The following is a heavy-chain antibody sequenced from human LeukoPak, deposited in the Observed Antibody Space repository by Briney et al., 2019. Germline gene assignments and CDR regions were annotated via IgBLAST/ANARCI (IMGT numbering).Heavy chain of an antibody. CDR2: INQDGSEN. V-gene: IGHV3-7*01. CDR3: ARLVNNAFDI. CDR1: RFAFSSHW. J-gene: IGHJ3*02. D-gene: IGHD4-23*01. Sequence: GGSLRLSCAASRFAFSSHWMRWVRQAPGKGLEWVTHINQDGSENYYVDSVKGRFTISRDNAKNSLYLQMNSLRAEDTAVYYCARLVNNAFDIWGQGTMVTVSS.